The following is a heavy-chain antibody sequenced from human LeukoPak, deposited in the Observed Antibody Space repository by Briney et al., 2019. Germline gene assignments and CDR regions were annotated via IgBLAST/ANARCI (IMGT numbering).Heavy chain of an antibody. V-gene: IGHV3-30*02. CDR1: GFSFSSYG. CDR3: AKGGGYEAQYYYYYLDV. J-gene: IGHJ6*03. CDR2: IRYDGSNK. D-gene: IGHD5-12*01. Sequence: GSLRLSCAASGFSFSSYGMHWVRQAPGKGLEWVAFIRYDGSNKYYADSVKGRFTVSRDNSKNTLYLQMKSLRAEDTAVYYCAKGGGYEAQYYYYYLDVWGKGTTVTISS.